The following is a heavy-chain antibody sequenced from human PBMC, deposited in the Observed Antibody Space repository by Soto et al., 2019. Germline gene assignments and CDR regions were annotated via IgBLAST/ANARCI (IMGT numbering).Heavy chain of an antibody. CDR1: VFTFNTYP. J-gene: IGHJ6*02. CDR2: ISSTAGRTS. V-gene: IGHV3-23*01. Sequence: GGPLRLSCATPVFTFNTYPMTWVRQAPGKGLEWVSSISSTAGRTSSYADSVKGRFAISRDFSDNTVYLQMNNLRVDDTAVYFCAKGVLSFHYGMEVWGQGTTVTVSS. CDR3: AKGVLSFHYGMEV. D-gene: IGHD3-10*01.